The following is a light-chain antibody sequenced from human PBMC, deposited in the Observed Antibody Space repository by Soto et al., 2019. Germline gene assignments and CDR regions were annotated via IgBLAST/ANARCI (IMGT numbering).Light chain of an antibody. V-gene: IGKV1-5*03. CDR2: KES. Sequence: DIQLTQSPSTLSASVGDRVTITCRASQSINKWLAWYQQKPGRAPKLLIYKESTLESGVPSRFSGSGSATEFSLTISSLQPDDFATYDCQQYNSFVSFGGGTRVEL. CDR1: QSINKW. J-gene: IGKJ4*01. CDR3: QQYNSFVS.